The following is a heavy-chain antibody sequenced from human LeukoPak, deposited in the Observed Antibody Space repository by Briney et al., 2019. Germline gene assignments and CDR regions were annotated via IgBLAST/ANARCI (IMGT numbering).Heavy chain of an antibody. CDR3: AKSIAVAFYS. CDR2: SGSGAGT. J-gene: IGHJ4*02. D-gene: IGHD6-19*01. V-gene: IGHV3-23*01. Sequence: PGGSLRLSCAASGFTFSSYGMHWVRQAPGKGLDWVSSSGSGAGTYYADSVKGRFTISRDNSKNTLYLQMNSLRAEDTAVYYCAKSIAVAFYSWGQGTLVTVSS. CDR1: GFTFSSYG.